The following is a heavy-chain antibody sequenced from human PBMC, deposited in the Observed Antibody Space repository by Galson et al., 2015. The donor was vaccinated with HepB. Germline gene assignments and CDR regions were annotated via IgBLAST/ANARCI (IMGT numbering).Heavy chain of an antibody. V-gene: IGHV3-30*04. CDR1: GFTFSSYA. J-gene: IGHJ4*02. D-gene: IGHD2-15*01. CDR3: ARERSDCSGGSCYSRGVFDYYFDY. Sequence: SLRLSCAASGFTFSSYAMHWVRQAPGKGLEWVAVISYDGSNKYYADSVKGRFTISRDNSKNTLYPQMNSLRAEDTAVYYCARERSDCSGGSCYSRGVFDYYFDYWGQGTLVTVSS. CDR2: ISYDGSNK.